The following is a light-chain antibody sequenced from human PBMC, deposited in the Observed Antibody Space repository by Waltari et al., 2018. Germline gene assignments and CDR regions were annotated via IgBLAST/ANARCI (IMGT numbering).Light chain of an antibody. CDR2: NNK. Sequence: QSLLTQPPSASGTPGQRGTISCSGSTPSTGSTGANWYQQPPRTAPQLLIFNNKQRPSGVPDRFSGSKSGTSASLAISGLQSEDEADYYCAAWDDSLNGWVFGGGTKVTVL. CDR3: AAWDDSLNGWV. J-gene: IGLJ3*02. CDR1: TPSTGSTG. V-gene: IGLV1-44*01.